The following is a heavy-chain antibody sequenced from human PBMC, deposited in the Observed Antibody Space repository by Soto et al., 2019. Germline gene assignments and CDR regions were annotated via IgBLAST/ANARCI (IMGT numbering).Heavy chain of an antibody. V-gene: IGHV1-18*01. CDR1: GYTFTSYG. D-gene: IGHD6-19*01. Sequence: QVQLVQSGAEVKKPGASVKVACKASGYTFTSYGISWVRQTPGQGLEWMGWISAYNGNTNYAQKLQDRVTMTTDTATSTAYMELRSLRSDDTAVYYCARDRGSSGWYSFDYWGQGTLVTVSS. J-gene: IGHJ4*02. CDR2: ISAYNGNT. CDR3: ARDRGSSGWYSFDY.